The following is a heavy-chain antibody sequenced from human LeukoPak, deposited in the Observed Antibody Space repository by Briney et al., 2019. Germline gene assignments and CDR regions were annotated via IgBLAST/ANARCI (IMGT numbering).Heavy chain of an antibody. CDR1: GFTFSSYS. J-gene: IGHJ4*02. V-gene: IGHV3-21*01. CDR3: ASALLSRWDGDLGYYFDY. D-gene: IGHD4-17*01. CDR2: ISSSSSYI. Sequence: GGSLRLSCAASGFTFSSYSMNWARQAPGKGLEWVSSISSSSSYIYYADSVKGRFTISKDNAKNSLYLQMNSLRAEDTAVYYCASALLSRWDGDLGYYFDYWGQGTLVTVSS.